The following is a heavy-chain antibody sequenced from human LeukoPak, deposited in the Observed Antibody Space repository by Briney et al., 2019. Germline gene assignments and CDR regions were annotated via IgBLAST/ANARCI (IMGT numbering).Heavy chain of an antibody. D-gene: IGHD3-10*01. CDR1: GFTFSDYY. Sequence: GGSLRLSCATSGFTFSDYYMSWIRQAPGKGLEWVSYISSSGSTIYYADSVKGRFTISRDNAKNSQHQQMNSLRAEDTAVYYCARDLGLDYYGSGSYPSGGYWGQGTLVTVSS. CDR2: ISSSGSTI. V-gene: IGHV3-11*04. J-gene: IGHJ4*02. CDR3: ARDLGLDYYGSGSYPSGGY.